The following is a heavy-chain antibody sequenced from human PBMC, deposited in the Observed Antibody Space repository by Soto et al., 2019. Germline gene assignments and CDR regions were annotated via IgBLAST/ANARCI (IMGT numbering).Heavy chain of an antibody. J-gene: IGHJ3*02. CDR2: IYYSGST. D-gene: IGHD5-12*01. CDR3: ARRGLERATSTAFDI. CDR1: GGSISSSSYY. V-gene: IGHV4-39*01. Sequence: PSETLSLTCTVSGGSISSSSYYWGWLRQPPGKGLEWIGSIYYSGSTYYNPSLKSRVTISVDTSKNQFSLKLSSVTAADTAVDYCARRGLERATSTAFDIWGRETMVTVSS.